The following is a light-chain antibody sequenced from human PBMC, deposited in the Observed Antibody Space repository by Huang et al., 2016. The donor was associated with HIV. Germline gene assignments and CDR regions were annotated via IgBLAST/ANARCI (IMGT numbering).Light chain of an antibody. V-gene: IGKV3-15*01. J-gene: IGKJ1*01. CDR1: QSVSSS. CDR2: GAS. Sequence: EIVMTQSPATLSVSPGERATLSCRASQSVSSSLAWYQQKPGQAPRLLSYGASTRATGIPARFSGSGSGTEFTLTISSLQSEDFVVYYCQQYNNWPPWTFGQGTKVEI. CDR3: QQYNNWPPWT.